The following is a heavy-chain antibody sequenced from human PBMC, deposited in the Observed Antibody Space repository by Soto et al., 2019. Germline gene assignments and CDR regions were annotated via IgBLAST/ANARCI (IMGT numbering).Heavy chain of an antibody. V-gene: IGHV4-4*07. J-gene: IGHJ4*02. CDR2: IYTSGST. CDR3: AARHFRRGTRTDKRLDY. Sequence: SETLSLTCTVSGGSISSYYWSWIRQPAGKGLEWIGRIYTSGSTNYNPSLKSRVTMSVDTSKNQFSLKLSSVTAADTAVYYCAARHFRRGTRTDKRLDYWGQGNLVTGSS. D-gene: IGHD3-3*02. CDR1: GGSISSYY.